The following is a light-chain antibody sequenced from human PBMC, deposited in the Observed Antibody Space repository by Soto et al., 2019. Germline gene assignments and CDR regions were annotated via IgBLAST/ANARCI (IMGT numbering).Light chain of an antibody. J-gene: IGLJ1*01. CDR1: SSDVGAYDY. Sequence: QSVLTQPGSVSGSPVQSITISCTGTSSDVGAYDYVSWYQQHPDKAPKLMIYEVSNRPSGVSNRFSGSKSVNTATLTISGLQAEFEADYYCSSYTSSSPRVFGTGTNVTVL. CDR3: SSYTSSSPRV. V-gene: IGLV2-14*03. CDR2: EVS.